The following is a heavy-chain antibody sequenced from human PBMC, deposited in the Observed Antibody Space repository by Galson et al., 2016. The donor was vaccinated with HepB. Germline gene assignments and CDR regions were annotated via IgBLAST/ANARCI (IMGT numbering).Heavy chain of an antibody. CDR3: LKDAQHPIDY. CDR2: IGGRPDQQ. Sequence: SLRLSCAASGFTFSSYGMHWVRQAPGKGLEWVATIGGRPDQQHYADSVEGRFAISRDNSRSTVSLQMTSLRAEDTAIYYCLKDAQHPIDYWGQGTLVTVSS. V-gene: IGHV3-23*01. J-gene: IGHJ4*02. CDR1: GFTFSSYG.